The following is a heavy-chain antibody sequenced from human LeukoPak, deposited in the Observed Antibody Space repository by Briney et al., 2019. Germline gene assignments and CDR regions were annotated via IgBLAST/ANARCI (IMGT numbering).Heavy chain of an antibody. J-gene: IGHJ4*02. D-gene: IGHD6-13*01. V-gene: IGHV1-18*01. CDR3: ARFGSSWHSNFDY. Sequence: EASVKVSCKSSGYTFTTYGFSWVRQAPGQGLEWMGWISAFNGNTNHAQNLQGRVSMTTDTSTSTAYMELRSLRSDDTAVYYCARFGSSWHSNFDYWGQGTLVTVSS. CDR1: GYTFTTYG. CDR2: ISAFNGNT.